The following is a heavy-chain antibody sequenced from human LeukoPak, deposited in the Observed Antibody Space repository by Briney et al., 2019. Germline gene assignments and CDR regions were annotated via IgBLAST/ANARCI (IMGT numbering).Heavy chain of an antibody. J-gene: IGHJ6*03. D-gene: IGHD2-15*01. V-gene: IGHV4-30-4*07. CDR1: GGSISSGGYS. CDR3: ASLDYCSGGSCYRAYYMDV. CDR2: IYYSGST. Sequence: SETLSLTCAVSGGSISSGGYSWSWIRQPPGKGLEWIGYIYYSGSTYYNLSLKSRVTISVDTSKNQFSLKLSSVTAADTAVYYCASLDYCSGGSCYRAYYMDVWGKGTTVTVSS.